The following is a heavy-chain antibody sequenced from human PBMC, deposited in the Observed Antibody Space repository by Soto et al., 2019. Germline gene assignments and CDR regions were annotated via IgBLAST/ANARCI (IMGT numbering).Heavy chain of an antibody. CDR2: VYSSGTT. V-gene: IGHV4-4*07. Sequence: SETLSLTCTVSGGSINSYWWSWIRQPAGKGLEWIGRVYSSGTTDYNPSLNSRATMSVETSKNQFSLKLSSVTAADTAVYYCARDIASYAYGEGYWGQGIQVTVSA. CDR3: ARDIASYAYGEGY. CDR1: GGSINSYW. J-gene: IGHJ4*02. D-gene: IGHD2-21*01.